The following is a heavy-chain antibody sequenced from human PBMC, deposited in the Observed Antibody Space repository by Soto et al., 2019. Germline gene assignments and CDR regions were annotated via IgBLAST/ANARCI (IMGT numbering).Heavy chain of an antibody. J-gene: IGHJ6*02. Sequence: QVQLVQSGAEVKKPGSSVKVSCKASGGTFSSYAISWVRQAPGQGLEWMGGIIPIFGTANYAQKFQGRVTITADESTSTAYMELSSLRSEDTAVYYCAREHEAVTNPGDYYYHGMDVWGQGTTVTVSS. CDR3: AREHEAVTNPGDYYYHGMDV. CDR2: IIPIFGTA. CDR1: GGTFSSYA. D-gene: IGHD4-4*01. V-gene: IGHV1-69*01.